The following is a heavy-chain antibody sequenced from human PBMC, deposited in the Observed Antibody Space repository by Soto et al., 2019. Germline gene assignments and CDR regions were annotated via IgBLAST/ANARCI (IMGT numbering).Heavy chain of an antibody. Sequence: SETLSLTCTVSGGSISSGDYYWSWIRQPPGKGLEWIGYIYYSGSTYYNPSLKSRVTISVDTSKNQFSLKLSSVTAADTAVYYCAREGVIVDLFDYWGQGTLVTVS. V-gene: IGHV4-30-4*01. CDR1: GGSISSGDYY. CDR3: AREGVIVDLFDY. D-gene: IGHD1-26*01. CDR2: IYYSGST. J-gene: IGHJ4*02.